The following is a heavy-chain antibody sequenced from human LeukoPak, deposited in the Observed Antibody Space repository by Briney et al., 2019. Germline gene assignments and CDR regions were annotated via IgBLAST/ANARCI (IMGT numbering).Heavy chain of an antibody. Sequence: GGSLRLSCAASGFTFSDYYMSWIRQAPGKGLEWVSYISSSGSTIYYADSVKGRFTISRDNSKNTLYLQMNSLRAEDTAVYYCAKDRYRGFGEPRDYWGQGTLVTVSS. CDR3: AKDRYRGFGEPRDY. CDR1: GFTFSDYY. V-gene: IGHV3-11*01. J-gene: IGHJ4*02. CDR2: ISSSGSTI. D-gene: IGHD3-10*01.